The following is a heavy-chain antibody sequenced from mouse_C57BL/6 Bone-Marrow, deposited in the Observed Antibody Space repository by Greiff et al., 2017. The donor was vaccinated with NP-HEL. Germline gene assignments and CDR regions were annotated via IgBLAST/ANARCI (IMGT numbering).Heavy chain of an antibody. J-gene: IGHJ1*03. CDR1: GYTFTSYW. CDR3: AREKITTVVWYFDV. Sequence: VQLQQPGAELVKPGASVKLSCKASGYTFTSYWMQWVKQRPGQGLEWIGEIDPSDSYTNYNQKFKGKATLTVDTSSSTAYMQLSSLTSEDSAVYYCAREKITTVVWYFDVWGTGTTVTVSS. V-gene: IGHV1-50*01. CDR2: IDPSDSYT. D-gene: IGHD1-1*01.